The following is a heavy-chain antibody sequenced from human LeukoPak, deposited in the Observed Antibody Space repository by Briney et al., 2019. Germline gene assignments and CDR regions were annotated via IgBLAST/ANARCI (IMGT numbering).Heavy chain of an antibody. V-gene: IGHV3-49*03. CDR2: IRSKIYGGAI. D-gene: IGHD4-17*01. J-gene: IGHJ6*03. CDR1: GFTFGDYA. Sequence: GGSLRRSCATSGFTFGDYAMSWFRQAPGKGLEWVGFIRSKIYGGAIEYAASVKGRFTISRDDSKSIAYLQMNSLRTEDTGLYYCARDQLGGDPGNYYYYYMDVWGKGTTVTVPS. CDR3: ARDQLGGDPGNYYYYYMDV.